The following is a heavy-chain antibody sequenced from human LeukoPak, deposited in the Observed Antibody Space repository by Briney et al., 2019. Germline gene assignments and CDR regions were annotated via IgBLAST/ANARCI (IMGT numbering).Heavy chain of an antibody. CDR3: ARAAHTTYVLGRYYYYAMDV. J-gene: IGHJ6*02. D-gene: IGHD3-10*01. CDR1: GVTFSSYT. Sequence: GGSLRLSCAASGVTFSSYTMDWVRQAPGKGLEWVAGISYGGSNKYYADSEKGGFTIYRDNPKNTLYLQMDRLRAEDTAVYYCARAAHTTYVLGRYYYYAMDVWGQGTTVTVSS. CDR2: ISYGGSNK. V-gene: IGHV3-30*04.